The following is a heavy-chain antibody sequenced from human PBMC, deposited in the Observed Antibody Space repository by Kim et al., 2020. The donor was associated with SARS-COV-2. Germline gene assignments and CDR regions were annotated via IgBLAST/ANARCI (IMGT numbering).Heavy chain of an antibody. CDR2: IYYSGNT. CDR3: ARWGRSIAGFDP. CDR1: AGSINSSSYY. D-gene: IGHD6-13*01. J-gene: IGHJ5*02. V-gene: IGHV4-39*01. Sequence: SETLSLTCTVSAGSINSSSYYWGWIRQPPGKGLEWIGNIYYSGNTYYNPSLKSRLTISVDSSKNQFSLKLSSVTATDTAVYYCARWGRSIAGFDPWGQGTLVTVSS.